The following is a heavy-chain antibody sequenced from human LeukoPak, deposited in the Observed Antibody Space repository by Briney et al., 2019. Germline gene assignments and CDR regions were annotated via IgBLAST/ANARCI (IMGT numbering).Heavy chain of an antibody. V-gene: IGHV3-21*01. Sequence: GGSLRLSCAASGFSFSNYSLNWVRQAPGKGLEWVSSITSSSSYIYYADSVKGRFSISRDNAKGSLYLQLNSLRAEDTAVYYCARGFQRGDSPVWGQGTLVTVSS. CDR3: ARGFQRGDSPV. D-gene: IGHD2-21*02. J-gene: IGHJ4*02. CDR2: ITSSSSYI. CDR1: GFSFSNYS.